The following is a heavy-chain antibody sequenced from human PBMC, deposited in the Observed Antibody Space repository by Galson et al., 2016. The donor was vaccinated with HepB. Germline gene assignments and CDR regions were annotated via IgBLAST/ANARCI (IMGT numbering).Heavy chain of an antibody. CDR1: GFDFRTHW. CDR2: IFPDDSDS. CDR3: ARPQPTVVSPADTLDV. Sequence: QSGAEVKKLGESLKISCKCSGFDFRTHWTAWVRQMPGKGLEWMGIIFPDDSDSIYSPSFEGQVTMSVDKSISTAYLHWNTLKTSDTAVYYCARPQPTVVSPADTLDVWGQGTLVTVSS. J-gene: IGHJ3*01. D-gene: IGHD4-23*01. V-gene: IGHV5-51*03.